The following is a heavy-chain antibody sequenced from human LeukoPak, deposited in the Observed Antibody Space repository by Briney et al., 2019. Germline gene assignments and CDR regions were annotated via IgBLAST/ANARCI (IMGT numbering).Heavy chain of an antibody. V-gene: IGHV4-59*01. CDR1: GGSFSGYY. Sequence: SETLSLTCAVYGGSFSGYYWSWIRQPPGKGLEWIGYIYYSGSTNYNPSLKSRVTISVDTSKNQFSLKLSSVTAADTAVYYCARDPFVFDYWGQGTLVTVSS. CDR2: IYYSGST. J-gene: IGHJ4*02. CDR3: ARDPFVFDY.